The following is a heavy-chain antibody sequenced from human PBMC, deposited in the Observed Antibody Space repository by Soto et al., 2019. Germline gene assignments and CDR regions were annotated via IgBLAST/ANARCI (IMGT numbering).Heavy chain of an antibody. D-gene: IGHD6-13*01. CDR3: GKDVGIAAASSHAHYYYYCMDV. Sequence: SETLSLTCTVSGGSISSYYWSWIRQPPGKGLKWIGYIYYSRSTNYNPFLKSGATTSKDTINTQYSLKLSSVTAADTALYYSGKDVGIAAASSHAHYYYYCMDVWGQGTTVTVSS. J-gene: IGHJ6*02. CDR1: GGSISSYY. V-gene: IGHV4-59*01. CDR2: IYYSRST.